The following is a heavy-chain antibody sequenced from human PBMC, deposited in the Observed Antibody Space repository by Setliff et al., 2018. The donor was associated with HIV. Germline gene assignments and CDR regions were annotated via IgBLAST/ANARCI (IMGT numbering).Heavy chain of an antibody. CDR3: AKGLDYVDSSGYSYFRL. V-gene: IGHV3-23*01. CDR1: GFTFSSYA. CDR2: VSGSGTAT. J-gene: IGHJ4*02. D-gene: IGHD3-22*01. Sequence: GGSLRLSCAASGFTFSSYASGWVRQAPGKGLEWVAAVSGSGTATEYADSVKGRFTISRDNSKNALYLEMNNLRAEDTAIYYCAKGLDYVDSSGYSYFRLWGQGTQVTVSS.